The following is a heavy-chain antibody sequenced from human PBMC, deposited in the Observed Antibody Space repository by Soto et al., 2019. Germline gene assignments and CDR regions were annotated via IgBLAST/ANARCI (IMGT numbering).Heavy chain of an antibody. Sequence: SETLSLTCAVYGGSFSGYYWSWIRQPPGKGLEWIGEINHSGSTNYNPSLTSRVTISVDTSKNQFSLKLSSVTAADTAVYYCARGGQLVQYYYYYGMDVWGQGTTVTVSS. J-gene: IGHJ6*02. CDR2: INHSGST. CDR3: ARGGQLVQYYYYYGMDV. D-gene: IGHD6-13*01. CDR1: GGSFSGYY. V-gene: IGHV4-34*01.